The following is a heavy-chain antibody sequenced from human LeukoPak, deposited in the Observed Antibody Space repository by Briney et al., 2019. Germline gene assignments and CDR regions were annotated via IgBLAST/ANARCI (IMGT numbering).Heavy chain of an antibody. CDR1: GGSFSGYY. CDR2: INHSGST. CDR3: ARALKYYYYYYMDV. J-gene: IGHJ6*03. V-gene: IGHV4-34*01. Sequence: SETLCLTCAVYGGSFSGYYWSWIRQPPGKGLEWIGEINHSGSTNYNPSLKSRVTISVDTSKNQFSLKLSSVTAADTAVYYCARALKYYYYYYMDVWGKGTTVTVSS.